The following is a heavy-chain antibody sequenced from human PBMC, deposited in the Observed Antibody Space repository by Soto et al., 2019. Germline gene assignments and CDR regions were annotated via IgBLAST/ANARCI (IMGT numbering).Heavy chain of an antibody. D-gene: IGHD2-2*01. V-gene: IGHV4-31*03. CDR3: ARDNRIPAAREGWFDP. Sequence: QVQLQESGPGLVKPSQTLSLTCTVSGGSISSGGYYWSWIRQHPGKGLEWIGYIYYSGSTYYNPSPKRRVTRSVYTSKNQFSLKLSSVTAADTAVYYCARDNRIPAAREGWFDPWGQGTLVTVSS. J-gene: IGHJ5*02. CDR1: GGSISSGGYY. CDR2: IYYSGST.